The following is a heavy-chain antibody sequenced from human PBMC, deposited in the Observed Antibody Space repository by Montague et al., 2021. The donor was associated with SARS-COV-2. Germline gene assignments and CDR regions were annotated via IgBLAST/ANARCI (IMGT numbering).Heavy chain of an antibody. CDR3: ARDRVEIVGAAGFDY. D-gene: IGHD1-26*01. Sequence: SLRLSCAASGFTFSSYSMNWVRQAPGKGLEWVSSISSSSSYIYYADSVKGRFTISRDNAKNSLYLQMNSLRAEDTAVYYRARDRVEIVGAAGFDYWGQGTLVTVSS. J-gene: IGHJ4*02. V-gene: IGHV3-21*01. CDR2: ISSSSSYI. CDR1: GFTFSSYS.